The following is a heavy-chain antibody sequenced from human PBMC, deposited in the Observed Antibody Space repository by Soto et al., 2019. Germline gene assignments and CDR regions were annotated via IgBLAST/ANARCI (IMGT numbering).Heavy chain of an antibody. CDR1: GGSISSYY. D-gene: IGHD2-21*02. CDR2: IYYSGST. J-gene: IGHJ4*02. V-gene: IGHV4-59*01. Sequence: SETLSLTCTVSGGSISSYYWSWIRQPPGKGLEWIGYIYYSGSTNYNPSLKSRVTISVDTSKNQFSLKLSSVTAADTAVYYCARAPLYCGGDCYPVLWGQGTLVTVSS. CDR3: ARAPLYCGGDCYPVL.